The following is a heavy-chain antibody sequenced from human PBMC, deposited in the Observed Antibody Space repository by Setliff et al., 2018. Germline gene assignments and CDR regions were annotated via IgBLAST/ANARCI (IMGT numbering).Heavy chain of an antibody. CDR3: AGDRGVYYYESSGHYSAVMETPLDS. J-gene: IGHJ4*02. CDR1: GGSISSSNYY. CDR2: TFYSGSS. D-gene: IGHD3-22*01. V-gene: IGHV4-39*07. Sequence: SETLSLTCTVSGGSISSSNYYRGWIRQPPGKGLEWIGSTFYSGSSFYNPPLKSRVTLSVDTSKNQFSLTLSSVTAADTAVYYCAGDRGVYYYESSGHYSAVMETPLDSWGQGTLVTVSS.